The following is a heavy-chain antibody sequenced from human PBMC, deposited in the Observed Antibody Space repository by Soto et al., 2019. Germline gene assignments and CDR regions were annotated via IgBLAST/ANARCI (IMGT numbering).Heavy chain of an antibody. V-gene: IGHV2-5*02. CDR3: AHSWVHFERTNLFYY. D-gene: IGHD3-16*01. Sequence: QITLKESGPTLVKPTQTLTLTCTFSGFSLSTSGVGVGWIRQPPGKALEWLALIYWDDDKRYSPSLKSRLTITKDPYNNQAAPTMTNIDPVDTATYYCAHSWVHFERTNLFYYWGQGTLVTVSS. J-gene: IGHJ4*02. CDR1: GFSLSTSGVG. CDR2: IYWDDDK.